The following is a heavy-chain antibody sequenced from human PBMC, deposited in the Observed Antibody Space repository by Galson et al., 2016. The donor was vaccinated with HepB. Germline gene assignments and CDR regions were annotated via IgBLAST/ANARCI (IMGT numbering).Heavy chain of an antibody. Sequence: SETLSLTCAASGGSIRSSNWWSWVRQPPGKGLEWNGEIYHSGSTTYNPYLNSRVTILVDKSKNLLSLELRSVTAADTAVYYCAREGTGDYGDYNDAFDIWGQGTMVTVSS. D-gene: IGHD4-17*01. CDR1: GGSIRSSNW. J-gene: IGHJ3*02. V-gene: IGHV4-4*02. CDR3: AREGTGDYGDYNDAFDI. CDR2: IYHSGST.